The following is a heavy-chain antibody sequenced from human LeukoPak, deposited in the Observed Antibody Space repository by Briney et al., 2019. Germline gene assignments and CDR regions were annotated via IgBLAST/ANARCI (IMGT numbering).Heavy chain of an antibody. CDR2: ISFDGKKE. V-gene: IGHV3-30-3*02. Sequence: PGGSLRLSCEASGFPLIKYAMHWVRQAPGKGLEWVAFISFDGKKEFYADSVKGRFTISRDNSKNTLFLQMNSLRDEDTAIYYCAKDPASGYCRGGWCHDSPFDSWGQGTLVTVSS. CDR1: GFPLIKYA. D-gene: IGHD2-15*01. J-gene: IGHJ4*02. CDR3: AKDPASGYCRGGWCHDSPFDS.